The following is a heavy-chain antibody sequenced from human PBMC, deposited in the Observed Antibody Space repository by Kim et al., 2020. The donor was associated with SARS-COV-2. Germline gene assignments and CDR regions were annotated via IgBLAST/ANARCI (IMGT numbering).Heavy chain of an antibody. CDR3: ARGLFGIAGAGSDY. V-gene: IGHV4-59*09. J-gene: IGHJ4*02. Sequence: PCLKRRVTISVDTSKNQVSLKLSSVTAADTAVYYCARGLFGIAGAGSDYWGQGTLVTVSS. D-gene: IGHD6-19*01.